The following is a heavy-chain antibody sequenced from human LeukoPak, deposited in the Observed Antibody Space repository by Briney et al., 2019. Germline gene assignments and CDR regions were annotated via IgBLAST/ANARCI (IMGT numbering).Heavy chain of an antibody. CDR3: ARGPQWWLRLLIEGSYFDY. Sequence: ASVKVSCKASGYTFTGYYMHWVRQAAGQGLEWMGWINPNSGGTNYAQKFQGRVTTTRDTSISTAYMELSRLRSDDTAVYYCARGPQWWLRLLIEGSYFDYWGQGTLVTVSS. J-gene: IGHJ4*02. D-gene: IGHD5-12*01. CDR2: INPNSGGT. CDR1: GYTFTGYY. V-gene: IGHV1-2*02.